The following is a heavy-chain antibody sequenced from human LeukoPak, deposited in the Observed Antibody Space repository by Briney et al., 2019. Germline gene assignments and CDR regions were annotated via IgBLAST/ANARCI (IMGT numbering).Heavy chain of an antibody. CDR3: ARRGGSYFDY. CDR1: GFTFSSYG. D-gene: IGHD1-26*01. Sequence: GGSLRLSCAASGFTFSSYGMHWVRQAPGKGLEWVAVISYDGSNAYYSDSEKGRFTIARDNSKNTLFLQMNSLRAEDTAVYYCARRGGSYFDYWGQGTLVTVSS. V-gene: IGHV3-30*03. J-gene: IGHJ4*02. CDR2: ISYDGSNA.